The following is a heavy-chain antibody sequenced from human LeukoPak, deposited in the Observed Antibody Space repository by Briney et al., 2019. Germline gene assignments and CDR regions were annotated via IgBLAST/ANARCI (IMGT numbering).Heavy chain of an antibody. CDR3: ARDLDGPDY. Sequence: GGSLRLSCAASGFTFSSYSMNWVRQAPGKGLEWVSYISSSSSTIYYADSVKGRFTISRDNAKNSLYLQMNSLRAEDTAVYYCARDLDGPDYWGQGTLVTVSS. V-gene: IGHV3-48*04. CDR1: GFTFSSYS. CDR2: ISSSSSTI. J-gene: IGHJ4*02. D-gene: IGHD4-17*01.